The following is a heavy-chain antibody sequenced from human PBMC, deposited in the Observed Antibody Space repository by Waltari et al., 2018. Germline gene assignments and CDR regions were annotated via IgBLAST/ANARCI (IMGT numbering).Heavy chain of an antibody. D-gene: IGHD1-26*01. CDR1: GGSIRSYY. J-gene: IGHJ4*02. CDR2: IYYSGST. Sequence: QVQLQESGPGLVKPSETLSLTCTVSGGSIRSYYWSWIRQPPGKGLEWIGYIYYSGSTNYNPSLKSRVTISVDTSKNQFSLKLSSVTAADTAVYYCARVGAGNDYWGQGTLVTVSS. CDR3: ARVGAGNDY. V-gene: IGHV4-59*01.